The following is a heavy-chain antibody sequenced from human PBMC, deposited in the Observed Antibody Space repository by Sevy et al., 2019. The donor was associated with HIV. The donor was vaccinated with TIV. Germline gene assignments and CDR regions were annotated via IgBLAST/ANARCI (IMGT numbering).Heavy chain of an antibody. Sequence: GGSPRLSCAASGFTFSRYSMNWVRQAPGKGLEWVSSISSGSSYIFYADSVKGRFTVSRDNAKNSLYLQMKSLRAEDTAVYYCAGVREDRAMVSALYWGQGILVTVSS. CDR1: GFTFSRYS. J-gene: IGHJ4*02. CDR3: AGVREDRAMVSALY. D-gene: IGHD5-18*01. V-gene: IGHV3-21*01. CDR2: ISSGSSYI.